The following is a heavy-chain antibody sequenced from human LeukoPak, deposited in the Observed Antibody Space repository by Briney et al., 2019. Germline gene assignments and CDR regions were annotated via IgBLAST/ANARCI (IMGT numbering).Heavy chain of an antibody. CDR3: ARGGGSCYSCEYFQH. CDR1: GGSISSGGYY. V-gene: IGHV4-31*03. J-gene: IGHJ1*01. Sequence: SETLSLTCTVSGGSISSGGYYWSWIRQHPGKGLEWLGYIYYSGSTYYNPSLKSRVTISVDTSKNQFSLKLSSVTAADTAVYYCARGGGSCYSCEYFQHWGQGTLVTVSS. CDR2: IYYSGST. D-gene: IGHD2-15*01.